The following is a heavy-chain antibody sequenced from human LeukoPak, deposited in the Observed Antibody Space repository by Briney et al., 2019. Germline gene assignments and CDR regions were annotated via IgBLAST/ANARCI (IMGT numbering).Heavy chain of an antibody. V-gene: IGHV1-2*02. J-gene: IGHJ3*02. CDR1: GYSFSDNY. Sequence: ASVKVSCKASGYSFSDNYVHWVRQAPGQGLEFMVWINPKSGDTNFSQRFKGRVTLTSDTSISTAYMEMRKLRSDDTAVYFCARGKDDSTGHYDAFDIWGHGTMVTVSS. D-gene: IGHD3-22*01. CDR2: INPKSGDT. CDR3: ARGKDDSTGHYDAFDI.